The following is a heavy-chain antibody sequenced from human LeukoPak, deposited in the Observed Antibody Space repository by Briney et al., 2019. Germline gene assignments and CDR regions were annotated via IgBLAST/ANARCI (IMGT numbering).Heavy chain of an antibody. CDR3: ARAGRVGYSYGAPFDY. D-gene: IGHD5-18*01. V-gene: IGHV4-59*01. CDR2: IYYSGST. CDR1: GGSISSCY. J-gene: IGHJ4*02. Sequence: ASETLSLTCTVSGGSISSCYWSWIRQPPGKGLEWIGYIYYSGSTNYNPSLKSRVTISVDTSKNQFSLKLSSVTAADTAVYYCARAGRVGYSYGAPFDYWGQGTLVTVPS.